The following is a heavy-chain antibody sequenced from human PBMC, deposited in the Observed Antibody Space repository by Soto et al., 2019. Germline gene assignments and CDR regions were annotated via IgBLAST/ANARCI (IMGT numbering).Heavy chain of an antibody. Sequence: SGPTLVNPTQTLTLTCTFSGFSLTTRGVGVGWIRQPPGKALECLALIYWDDDKRYSPSLQSRLSTTKDTSKNQVVLTMTNVDPVDTATYYCAHIPNYYQYDWFDPWGQGTLVTVSS. CDR2: IYWDDDK. CDR1: GFSLTTRGVG. V-gene: IGHV2-5*02. D-gene: IGHD3-16*01. CDR3: AHIPNYYQYDWFDP. J-gene: IGHJ5*02.